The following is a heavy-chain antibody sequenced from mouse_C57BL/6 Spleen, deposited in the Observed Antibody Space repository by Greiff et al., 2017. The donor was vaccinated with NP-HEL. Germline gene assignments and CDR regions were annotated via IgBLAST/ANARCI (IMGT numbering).Heavy chain of an antibody. CDR2: IWRDGST. Sequence: QVQLQESGPGLVAPSQCLSITCTASGFSFTSYGVSWVRQPPGKGLEWLGVIWRDGSTNNHSALISRLSISKENSNSQVSLKLNSLQTDDTATYYCTKGNWRYAKDYWGQGTTVTVSS. D-gene: IGHD4-1*01. CDR3: TKGNWRYAKDY. CDR1: GFSFTSYG. J-gene: IGHJ4*01. V-gene: IGHV2-3*01.